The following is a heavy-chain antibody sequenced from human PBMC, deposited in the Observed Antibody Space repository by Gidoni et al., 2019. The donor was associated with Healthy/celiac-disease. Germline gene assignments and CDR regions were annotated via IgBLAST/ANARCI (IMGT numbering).Heavy chain of an antibody. V-gene: IGHV3-30*18. J-gene: IGHJ4*02. CDR3: AKGSGDRGGYFDY. D-gene: IGHD7-27*01. Sequence: QVQLVESGGGVVQPGRSLRRSCAASGSTFSSYGMHWVRQAPGKGLEWVAVISYDGSNKYYADSVKGRFTISRDNSKNTLYLQMNSLRAEDTAVYYCAKGSGDRGGYFDYWGQGTLVTVSS. CDR2: ISYDGSNK. CDR1: GSTFSSYG.